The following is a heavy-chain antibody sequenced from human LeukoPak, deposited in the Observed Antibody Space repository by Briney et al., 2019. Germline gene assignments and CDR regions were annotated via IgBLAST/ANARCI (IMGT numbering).Heavy chain of an antibody. J-gene: IGHJ4*02. CDR1: GFTFSSYA. Sequence: GGSLRLPCAASGFTFSSYAMSWVRQAPGKGLEWVSAISGSGGSTYYADSVKGRFTISGDNSKNTLYLQMNSLRAEDTAVYYCAKDRSGGSCYSCGYFDYWGQGTLVTVSS. D-gene: IGHD2-15*01. V-gene: IGHV3-23*01. CDR2: ISGSGGST. CDR3: AKDRSGGSCYSCGYFDY.